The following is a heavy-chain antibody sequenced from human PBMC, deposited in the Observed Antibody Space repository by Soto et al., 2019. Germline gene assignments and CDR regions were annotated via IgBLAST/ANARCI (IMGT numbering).Heavy chain of an antibody. V-gene: IGHV1-69*01. CDR3: ARRLGDSSGYFYFDA. D-gene: IGHD3-22*01. CDR2: INPILGTP. Sequence: QVQLVQSGAEVKKPGSSVNVSCQASGGIFRSFAMTWLRHAPGQGLEWLGGINPILGTPNYAQNFRVRLTIVADESTSTAYMLLSSLRSDDTAVSFCARRLGDSSGYFYFDAWGQGAVVSVSS. J-gene: IGHJ4*02. CDR1: GGIFRSFA.